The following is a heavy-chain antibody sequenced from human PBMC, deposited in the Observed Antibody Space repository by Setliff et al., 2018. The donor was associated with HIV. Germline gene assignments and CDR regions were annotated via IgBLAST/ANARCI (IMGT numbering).Heavy chain of an antibody. J-gene: IGHJ6*03. CDR1: GGSISSYY. CDR2: IYTSGST. CDR3: ARGAALQTAYTNRWGYFYLDA. Sequence: SETLSLTCTVSGGSISSYYWSWIRQPPGKGLEWIGYIYTSGSTNYNPSLKSRVTISVDTSKNQFSLKLSSVTAADTAVYYCARGAALQTAYTNRWGYFYLDAWGKGTTVTVSS. D-gene: IGHD2-2*02. V-gene: IGHV4-4*08.